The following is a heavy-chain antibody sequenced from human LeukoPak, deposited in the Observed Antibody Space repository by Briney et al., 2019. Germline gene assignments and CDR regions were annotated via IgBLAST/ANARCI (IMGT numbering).Heavy chain of an antibody. CDR3: ARAPRIAAPFDY. J-gene: IGHJ4*02. Sequence: KPSETLSLTCTVSGGSISSSSYYWGWIRQPPGKGLEWIGSIYYSGSTYYNPSLKSRVTISVDTSKNQFSLKLSSVTAADTAVYYCARAPRIAAPFDYWGQGTLVTVSS. CDR1: GGSISSSSYY. CDR2: IYYSGST. D-gene: IGHD6-13*01. V-gene: IGHV4-39*07.